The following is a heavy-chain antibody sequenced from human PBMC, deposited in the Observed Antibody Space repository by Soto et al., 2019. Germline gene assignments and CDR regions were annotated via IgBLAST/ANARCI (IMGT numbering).Heavy chain of an antibody. CDR3: AKEPVVAAVNFDY. Sequence: GGSLRLSCAAFGFTVSDNYMSWVRQAPGKRLEWVSVIYSSGSTYYPDSVKGRFTISRDNSNNTLYLRMNSLRVEDTGVYYWAKEPVVAAVNFDYWGQGTLVTVSS. D-gene: IGHD6-13*01. CDR1: GFTVSDNY. CDR2: IYSSGST. J-gene: IGHJ4*02. V-gene: IGHV3-66*01.